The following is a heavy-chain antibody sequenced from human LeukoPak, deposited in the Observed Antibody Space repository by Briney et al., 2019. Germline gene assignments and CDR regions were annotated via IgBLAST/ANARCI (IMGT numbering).Heavy chain of an antibody. D-gene: IGHD4-17*01. CDR2: INPSGGST. Sequence: GASVKVSCKASGYTFTSYYMHWVRQAPGQGLEWMGIINPSGGSTSYAQKFQGRVTMTRDTSTSTVYMELSSLRSEDTAVYYYARDDYGDYSFQHWGQGTLVTVSS. V-gene: IGHV1-46*01. CDR1: GYTFTSYY. J-gene: IGHJ1*01. CDR3: ARDDYGDYSFQH.